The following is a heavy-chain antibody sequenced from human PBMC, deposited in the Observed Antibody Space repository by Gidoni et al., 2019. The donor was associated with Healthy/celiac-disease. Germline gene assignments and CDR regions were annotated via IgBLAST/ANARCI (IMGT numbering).Heavy chain of an antibody. D-gene: IGHD2-15*01. CDR3: ARDDGDIVVVVAATTFDY. V-gene: IGHV3-30*01. J-gene: IGHJ4*02. CDR2: ISYDGSNK. CDR1: GFPLRSYP. Sequence: QVQLVESGGAVVQPGRSLRPSCASSGFPLRSYPLHWVRQAPGKGLEWVAVISYDGSNKYYADSVKGRFTISRDNSKNTLYLQRNSLRAEDTAVYYCARDDGDIVVVVAATTFDYWGQGTLVTVSS.